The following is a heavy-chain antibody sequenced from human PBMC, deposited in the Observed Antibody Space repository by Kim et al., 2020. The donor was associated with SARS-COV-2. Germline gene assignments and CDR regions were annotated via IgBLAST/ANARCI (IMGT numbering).Heavy chain of an antibody. CDR3: AKDTGRRGSCSFDP. V-gene: IGHV3-30*02. J-gene: IGHJ5*02. Sequence: ADSVKGRVTISRDNSKNTLYLQMNSLRAEDTAVYYYAKDTGRRGSCSFDPWGQGTLVTVSS. D-gene: IGHD1-26*01.